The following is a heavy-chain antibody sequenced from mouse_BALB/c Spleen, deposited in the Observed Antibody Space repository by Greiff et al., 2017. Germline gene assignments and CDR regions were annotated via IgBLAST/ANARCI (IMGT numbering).Heavy chain of an antibody. Sequence: VMLVESGPGLVAPSQSLSITCTVSGFSLTSYDISWIRQPPGKGLEWLGVIWTGGGTNYNSTFMSRLSISKDNSKSQVFLKMNSLQTDDTAIYYCVRAHYRSSLYYFDYWGQGTTLTVSS. CDR3: VRAHYRSSLYYFDY. CDR1: GFSLTSYD. CDR2: IWTGGGT. V-gene: IGHV2-9-2*01. J-gene: IGHJ2*01. D-gene: IGHD1-1*01.